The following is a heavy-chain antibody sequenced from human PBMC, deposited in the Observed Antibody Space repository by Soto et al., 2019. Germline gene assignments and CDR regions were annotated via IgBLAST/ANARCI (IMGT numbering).Heavy chain of an antibody. D-gene: IGHD1-26*01. J-gene: IGHJ6*02. CDR3: GKGRSYYYYYGVDV. CDR2: ISSSSGYT. V-gene: IGHV3-11*03. Sequence: GGSLRLSCAASGFTFSDYYMSWIRQAPGKGLEWVSYISSSSGYTDYADSVKGRFTISRDNSKSTLYLQMNSLRAEDTAVYYCGKGRSYYYYYGVDVWGQGTTVTVSS. CDR1: GFTFSDYY.